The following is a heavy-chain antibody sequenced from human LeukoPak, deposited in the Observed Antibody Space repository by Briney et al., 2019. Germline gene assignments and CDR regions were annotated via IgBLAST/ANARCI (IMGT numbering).Heavy chain of an antibody. V-gene: IGHV3-23*01. CDR2: ISGSGGSK. Sequence: GGSLRLSCAASGFTFSDYYMSWIRQAPGKGLEWVSGISGSGGSKYYADSVKGRFTISRDNSKNTLYLQMNSLRVEDTAVYYCAKDSKIVGPTFRSYHYMDVWGKGTTVTVSS. CDR3: AKDSKIVGPTFRSYHYMDV. D-gene: IGHD1-26*01. J-gene: IGHJ6*03. CDR1: GFTFSDYY.